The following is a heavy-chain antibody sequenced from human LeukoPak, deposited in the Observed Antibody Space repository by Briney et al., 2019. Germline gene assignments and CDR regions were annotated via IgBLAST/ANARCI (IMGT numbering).Heavy chain of an antibody. V-gene: IGHV3-20*04. Sequence: GGSRRLSCAASGFTFDDYGMSWVRQAPGKGLEWVSGINWNGGSTGYADSVKGRFTISRDNAKNSLYLQMNSLRAEDTALYYCARVICGYSTGASFDYWGQGTLVTVSS. CDR1: GFTFDDYG. CDR3: ARVICGYSTGASFDY. D-gene: IGHD2-8*02. CDR2: INWNGGST. J-gene: IGHJ4*02.